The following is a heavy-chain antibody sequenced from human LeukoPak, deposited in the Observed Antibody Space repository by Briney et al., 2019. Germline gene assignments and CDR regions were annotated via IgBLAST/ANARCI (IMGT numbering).Heavy chain of an antibody. D-gene: IGHD6-13*01. Sequence: SETLSLTCTVSGGSISSYYWSWIRQPAGKGLEWIGRIYTSGSTNYNPSLKSRVTMSVGTSKNQFSLKLSSVTAADTAVYYCAVTSRGSSWPKDAFDIWGQGTMVTVSS. V-gene: IGHV4-4*07. CDR3: AVTSRGSSWPKDAFDI. CDR1: GGSISSYY. CDR2: IYTSGST. J-gene: IGHJ3*02.